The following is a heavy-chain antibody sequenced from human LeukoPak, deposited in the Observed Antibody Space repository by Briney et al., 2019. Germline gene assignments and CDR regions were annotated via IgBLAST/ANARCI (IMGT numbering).Heavy chain of an antibody. CDR2: TRNKVNSYTT. J-gene: IGHJ4*02. D-gene: IGHD4/OR15-4a*01. CDR3: ARSMYGEGRRIIDFDY. Sequence: WGTLRLSCAASGFTFSDHYIDWVPQAPGKGLEWVARTRNKVNSYTTAYAAPVTGRFTVSSDDSSNSVYLQMNSLKIEDTAVYYCARSMYGEGRRIIDFDYWGQGSLLTVSS. CDR1: GFTFSDHY. V-gene: IGHV3-72*01.